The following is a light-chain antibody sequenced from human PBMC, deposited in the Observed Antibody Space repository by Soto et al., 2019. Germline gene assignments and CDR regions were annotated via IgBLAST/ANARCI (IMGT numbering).Light chain of an antibody. Sequence: EIVMTQSPGALSVSPGESATLSCRANQSIISNLAWYHQNPGQAPRLLIFSASTRASGVPARFSGSGSGTEFTLTISSLQSADFGVYYCQKYLTWPRETFGQGTKVEI. CDR2: SAS. CDR3: QKYLTWPRET. J-gene: IGKJ1*01. CDR1: QSIISN. V-gene: IGKV3-15*01.